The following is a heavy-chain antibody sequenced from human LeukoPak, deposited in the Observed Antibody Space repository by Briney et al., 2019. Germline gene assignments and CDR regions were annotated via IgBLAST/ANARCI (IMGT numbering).Heavy chain of an antibody. CDR1: GFTFSSYG. CDR3: ARDHPWSGRMDV. Sequence: GGSLRLSCAASGFTFSSYGMHWVRQAPGKGLEWVAVIWYDGSNKYYADSVKGRFTISRDNSKNMLYLQMNSLRAEDTAVYYCARDHPWSGRMDVWGQGTTVTVSS. V-gene: IGHV3-33*01. J-gene: IGHJ6*02. D-gene: IGHD3-3*01. CDR2: IWYDGSNK.